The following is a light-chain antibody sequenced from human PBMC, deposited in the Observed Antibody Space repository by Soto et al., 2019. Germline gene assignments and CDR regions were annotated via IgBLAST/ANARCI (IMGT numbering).Light chain of an antibody. CDR3: QQYNSYSYT. CDR2: DAS. J-gene: IGKJ2*01. V-gene: IGKV1-5*01. CDR1: QSISSW. Sequence: DIQMTQSPSTLSASVGDRVTITCRASQSISSWLAWYQQKPGKAPKLLIYDASSLESGFPSRFSGSGSGTEFILTISSLQPDDFATYYCQQYNSYSYTFGQGTK.